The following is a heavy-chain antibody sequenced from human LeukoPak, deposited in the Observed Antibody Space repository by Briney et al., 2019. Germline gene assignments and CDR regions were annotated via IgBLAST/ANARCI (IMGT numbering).Heavy chain of an antibody. D-gene: IGHD3-22*01. CDR1: GFTFDDYA. J-gene: IGHJ4*02. CDR3: ARDHDSSGYVDF. V-gene: IGHV3-9*01. Sequence: GGSLRLSCAASGFTFDDYAMHWVRQAPGKGLEWVSGISWNSDSIGYADSVKGRFTISRDNSKNTLYLQMNSLRAEDTAVYYCARDHDSSGYVDFWGQGDLVTVSS. CDR2: ISWNSDSI.